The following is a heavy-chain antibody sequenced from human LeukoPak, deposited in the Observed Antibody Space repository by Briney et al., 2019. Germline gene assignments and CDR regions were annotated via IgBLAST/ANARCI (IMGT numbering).Heavy chain of an antibody. V-gene: IGHV3-9*01. J-gene: IGHJ4*02. CDR2: ISWNSGSI. CDR3: VRGPLSGSYHPLFDY. CDR1: GFTFDDYA. D-gene: IGHD3-10*01. Sequence: GRSLRLSCAASGFTFDDYAMHWVRQAPGKGLEWVSGISWNSGSIGYADSVKGRFTISRDNAKNSLYLQMNSLRAEDTALYYCVRGPLSGSYHPLFDYWGQGTLVTVSS.